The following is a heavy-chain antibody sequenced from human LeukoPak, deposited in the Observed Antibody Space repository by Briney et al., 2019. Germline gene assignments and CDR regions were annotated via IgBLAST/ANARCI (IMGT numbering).Heavy chain of an antibody. J-gene: IGHJ4*02. V-gene: IGHV3-53*01. CDR2: IYSGGST. CDR1: GFTFSSYS. Sequence: PGGSLRLSCAASGFTFSSYSMNWVRQAPGKGLEWVSVIYSGGSTYYADSVKGRFTISRDNSKNTLYLQMNSLRAEDTAVYYCARAGEYYDILTGYYPGMYYFDYWGQGTLVTVSS. CDR3: ARAGEYYDILTGYYPGMYYFDY. D-gene: IGHD3-9*01.